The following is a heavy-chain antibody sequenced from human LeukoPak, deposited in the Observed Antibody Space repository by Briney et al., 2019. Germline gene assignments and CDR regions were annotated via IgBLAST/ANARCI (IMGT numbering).Heavy chain of an antibody. CDR2: ISAYNGNT. D-gene: IGHD6-13*01. Sequence: ASVTVSCKASGYTFTSYGISWVRQAPGQGLEWMGWISAYNGNTNYAQKLQGRVTMTTDTSTSTAYMELRSLRSDDTAVYYCARDLVAAAGNFYYYYMDVWGKGTTVTVSS. J-gene: IGHJ6*03. CDR3: ARDLVAAAGNFYYYYMDV. V-gene: IGHV1-18*01. CDR1: GYTFTSYG.